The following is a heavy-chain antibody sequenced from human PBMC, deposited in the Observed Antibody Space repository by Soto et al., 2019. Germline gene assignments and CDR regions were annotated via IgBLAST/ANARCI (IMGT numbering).Heavy chain of an antibody. D-gene: IGHD3-3*01. J-gene: IGHJ4*02. Sequence: EVQLLESGGGLVQPGGSLRLSCAASGFTFSSYAMSWVRQAPGKGLEWVSAISGSGGSTYYADSVKGRFTISRDNSKNTLYLQMNSLRAADTAVYYCAKNGRFLEWLLMGLIDYWGQGTLVTVSS. CDR3: AKNGRFLEWLLMGLIDY. V-gene: IGHV3-23*01. CDR1: GFTFSSYA. CDR2: ISGSGGST.